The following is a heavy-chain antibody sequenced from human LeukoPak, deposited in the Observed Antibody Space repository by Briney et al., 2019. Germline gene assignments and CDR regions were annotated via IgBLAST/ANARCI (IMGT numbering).Heavy chain of an antibody. CDR1: GFTFSSYT. J-gene: IGHJ4*02. Sequence: PGGSLRLSCAASGFTFSSYTMNWVRQAPGKGLEWISSITSSSTYIYYADSVKGRFTVSRDNAKNSLYLQMNSLRAEDTAVYYCVRVYYYDSNGLYFDYWGQGTLVTVSS. CDR3: VRVYYYDSNGLYFDY. V-gene: IGHV3-21*01. D-gene: IGHD3-22*01. CDR2: ITSSSTYI.